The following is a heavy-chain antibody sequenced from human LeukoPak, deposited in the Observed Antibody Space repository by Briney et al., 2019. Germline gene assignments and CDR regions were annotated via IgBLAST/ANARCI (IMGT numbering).Heavy chain of an antibody. CDR2: ISGSGDST. V-gene: IGHV3-23*01. CDR1: GIAFSNSP. J-gene: IGHJ4*02. CDR3: AKPGDDSSGFDY. D-gene: IGHD3-22*01. Sequence: GGSLRLSCAASGIAFSNSPMNWVRQAPGKGPEWVSAISGSGDSTSYADSVKGRFTISRDNSKNTLYLQMNSLRAEDTAVYYCAKPGDDSSGFDYWGQGTLVTVSS.